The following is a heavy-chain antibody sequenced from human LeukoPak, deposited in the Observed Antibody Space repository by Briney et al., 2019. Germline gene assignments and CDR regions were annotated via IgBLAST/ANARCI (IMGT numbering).Heavy chain of an antibody. J-gene: IGHJ6*02. V-gene: IGHV4-59*08. CDR1: GGSISSYY. CDR2: MYYSGST. Sequence: SETLSLTCTVSGGSISSYYWSWIRQPPGKGLEWMGYMYYSGSTNYNPSLKSRVTISVDTSKKQFSLKLSSVTAADTAVYYCARYSNYGGYYYYAMDVWGQGTTVTVSS. D-gene: IGHD4-4*01. CDR3: ARYSNYGGYYYYAMDV.